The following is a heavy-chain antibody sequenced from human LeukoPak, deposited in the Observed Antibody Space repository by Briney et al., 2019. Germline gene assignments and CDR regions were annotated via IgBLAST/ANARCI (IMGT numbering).Heavy chain of an antibody. J-gene: IGHJ6*02. CDR2: IYTSGST. V-gene: IGHV4-4*07. CDR3: ARDGFLEWLLPSGGYYGMDV. CDR1: GGSISSYY. Sequence: PSETLSLTCTVSGGSISSYYWSWIRQPAGKGLEWIGRIYTSGSTNYNPSLKSRVTMSVDTSKNQFSLKLSSVTAADTAVYYCARDGFLEWLLPSGGYYGMDVWGQGTMVTVSS. D-gene: IGHD3-3*01.